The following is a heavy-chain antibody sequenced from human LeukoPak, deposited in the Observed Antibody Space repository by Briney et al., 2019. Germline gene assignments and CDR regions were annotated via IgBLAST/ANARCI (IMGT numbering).Heavy chain of an antibody. J-gene: IGHJ4*02. V-gene: IGHV3-30*02. D-gene: IGHD5-18*01. CDR1: GFTFSSYG. Sequence: GGSLRLSCAASGFTFSSYGMHWVRQAPGKGLEWVAFIRYDGSNKYYADSVKGRFTISRDNSKNTLYLQMNSLRAEDTAVYYCAKAAGLDTATNYWGQGTLVTVSS. CDR3: AKAAGLDTATNY. CDR2: IRYDGSNK.